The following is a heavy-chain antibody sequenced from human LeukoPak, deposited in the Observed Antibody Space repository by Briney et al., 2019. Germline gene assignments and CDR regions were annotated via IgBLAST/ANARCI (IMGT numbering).Heavy chain of an antibody. Sequence: GGSLRLSCAASGFTFSSYGMHWVRQAPGKGLEWVAFIRYDGSNKYYADSVKGRFTISRDNSKNTLYLQMNSLRAEDTAVYYCAKDRDYYGSHYMDVWGKGTTVTVSS. CDR2: IRYDGSNK. J-gene: IGHJ6*03. CDR3: AKDRDYYGSHYMDV. D-gene: IGHD3-10*01. V-gene: IGHV3-30*02. CDR1: GFTFSSYG.